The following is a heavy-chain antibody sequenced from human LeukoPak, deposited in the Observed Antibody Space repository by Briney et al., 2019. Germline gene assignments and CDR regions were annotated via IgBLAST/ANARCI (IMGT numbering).Heavy chain of an antibody. Sequence: ASVKVSCKASGYTFTGYHIHWVRQAPGQGLEWMGWINPNSGGANSAQKFLGRVSMTRDTSIGTVYMDLTSLRSEDTAIYYCARDSGSSGWDPTSFLDYWGRGTVVTVSS. CDR2: INPNSGGA. CDR3: ARDSGSSGWDPTSFLDY. V-gene: IGHV1-2*02. J-gene: IGHJ4*02. CDR1: GYTFTGYH. D-gene: IGHD6-19*01.